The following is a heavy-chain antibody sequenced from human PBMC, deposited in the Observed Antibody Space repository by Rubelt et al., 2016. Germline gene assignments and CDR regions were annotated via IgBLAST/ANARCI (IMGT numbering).Heavy chain of an antibody. CDR3: TRNYSDSGGYYEGAH. V-gene: IGHV3-23*04. CDR1: GFTFSSYA. J-gene: IGHJ4*02. CDR2: ISGSGGST. Sequence: EVQLVESGGGLVQPGGSLRLSCAASGFTFSSYAMSWVRQAPGKGLEWVSAISGSGGSTYYADSVKGRFTISRDTSKTTVFLKRNSRRVEETAMYYCTRNYSDSGGYYEGAHWGQGTLVTVSS. D-gene: IGHD3-22*01.